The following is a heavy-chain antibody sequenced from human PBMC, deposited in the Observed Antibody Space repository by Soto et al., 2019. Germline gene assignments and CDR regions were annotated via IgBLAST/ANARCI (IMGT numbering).Heavy chain of an antibody. CDR3: AKDAQNWNYVPEDAFDI. J-gene: IGHJ3*02. CDR1: GFTFSSYA. CDR2: ISGSGGST. Sequence: EVQPLESGGGLVQPGGSLRLSCAASGFTFSSYATSWVRQAPGKGLEWVSAISGSGGSTYYADSVKGRFTISRDNSKNTLYLQMNSLSAEDTAVYYCAKDAQNWNYVPEDAFDIRGQWTMVTVSS. V-gene: IGHV3-23*01. D-gene: IGHD1-7*01.